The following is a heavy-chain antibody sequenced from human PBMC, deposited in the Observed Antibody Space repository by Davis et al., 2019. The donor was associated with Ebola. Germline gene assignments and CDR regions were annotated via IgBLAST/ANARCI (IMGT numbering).Heavy chain of an antibody. V-gene: IGHV4-59*01. CDR3: ARIGRGYSYGYHYYYGMDV. Sequence: SETLSLTCAVYGGSFSGYYWSWIRQPPGKGLEWIGYIYYSGSTSYNPSLKSRVTISLDTSENQFSLRLSSVTAADTAVYYCARIGRGYSYGYHYYYGMDVWGKGTTVTVSS. CDR2: IYYSGST. D-gene: IGHD5-18*01. CDR1: GGSFSGYY. J-gene: IGHJ6*04.